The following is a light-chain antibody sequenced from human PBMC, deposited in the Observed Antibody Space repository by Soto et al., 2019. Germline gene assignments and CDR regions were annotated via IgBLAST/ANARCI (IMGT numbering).Light chain of an antibody. V-gene: IGKV3-11*01. CDR1: QSFRGL. Sequence: EVVLTQSPVTLSLSPGERATLSCRASQSFRGLLAWYQQKPGQAPRLLIYDAYNRATGIPPRFSGSGSGTDFTLTISSLEPEDSAVYYCQQSHMWPSTFGQGTRLEIK. CDR2: DAY. CDR3: QQSHMWPST. J-gene: IGKJ5*01.